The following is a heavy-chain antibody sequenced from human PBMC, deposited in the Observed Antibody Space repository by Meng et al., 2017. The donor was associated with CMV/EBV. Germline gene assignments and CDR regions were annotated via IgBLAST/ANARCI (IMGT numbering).Heavy chain of an antibody. CDR1: GGTFSSYA. CDR2: IIPIFGTA. Sequence: SVKVSCKASGGTFSSYAISWVRQAPGQGLEWMGGIIPIFGTANYAQKFRGRVTITTDESTSTAYMELSSLRSEDTAVYYCARVKYYYDSSGSGGAFDIWGQGTMVTVSS. V-gene: IGHV1-69*05. CDR3: ARVKYYYDSSGSGGAFDI. D-gene: IGHD3-22*01. J-gene: IGHJ3*02.